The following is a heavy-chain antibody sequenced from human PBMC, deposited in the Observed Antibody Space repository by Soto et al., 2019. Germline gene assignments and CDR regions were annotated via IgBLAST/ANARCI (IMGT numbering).Heavy chain of an antibody. J-gene: IGHJ5*02. V-gene: IGHV2-5*01. CDR1: GFSLSTSGVG. Sequence: QITLKESGPTLVKPTQTLTLTCTFSGFSLSTSGVGVGWIRQPPGKALEWLALIYWNDDKRYSPSLKSRLTIPKDTSKNQVVLTMTNMDPVDTATYYCAQTVVVVPAATWFDPWGQGTLVTVSS. D-gene: IGHD2-2*01. CDR2: IYWNDDK. CDR3: AQTVVVVPAATWFDP.